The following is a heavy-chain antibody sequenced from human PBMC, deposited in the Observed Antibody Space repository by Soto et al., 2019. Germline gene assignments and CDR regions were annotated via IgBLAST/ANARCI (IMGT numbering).Heavy chain of an antibody. Sequence: LRLSFSASGFTFSEYSMHWVRQAPGKGLQYVSTISSDGDITYYADSVKGRFTISRDNSKNTLYLQMNSLRPEDTAVYYCVKVSTFYDILTGYYSTNFFDPWGQGTLVTVSS. CDR2: ISSDGDIT. CDR1: GFTFSEYS. CDR3: VKVSTFYDILTGYYSTNFFDP. J-gene: IGHJ5*02. D-gene: IGHD3-9*01. V-gene: IGHV3-64D*06.